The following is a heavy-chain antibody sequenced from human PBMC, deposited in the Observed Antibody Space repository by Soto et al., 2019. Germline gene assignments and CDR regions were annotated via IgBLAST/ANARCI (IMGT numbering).Heavy chain of an antibody. CDR3: ASFYYGSGSYYRQYYFDY. D-gene: IGHD3-10*01. Sequence: ASVKVSCKASGGTFSSYAISWARQAPGQGLEWMGGIIPIFGTANYAQKFQGRVTITADESTSTAYMELSSLRSEDTAVYYCASFYYGSGSYYRQYYFDYWGQGTLVTVSS. J-gene: IGHJ4*02. CDR2: IIPIFGTA. CDR1: GGTFSSYA. V-gene: IGHV1-69*13.